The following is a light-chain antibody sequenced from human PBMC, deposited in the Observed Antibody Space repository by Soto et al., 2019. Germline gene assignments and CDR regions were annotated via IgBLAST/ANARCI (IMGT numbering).Light chain of an antibody. CDR2: DAS. CDR3: QQYNNWPPIT. J-gene: IGKJ5*01. CDR1: QSVSNS. Sequence: EIVLTQSPATLSLSPGERATLSCRASQSVSNSLAWFQQKPGQAPRLLIYDASNRATGIPARFSGSGSGTDFTLTISSLQSEDFAVYYCQQYNNWPPITFGQGTRLEIK. V-gene: IGKV3-11*01.